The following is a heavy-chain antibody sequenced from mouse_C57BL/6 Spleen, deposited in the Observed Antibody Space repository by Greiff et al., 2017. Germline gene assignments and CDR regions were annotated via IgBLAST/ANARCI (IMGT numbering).Heavy chain of an antibody. CDR2: IDPSDSYT. CDR1: GYTFTSYW. CDR3: ALIYDGYLAWFAY. V-gene: IGHV1-50*01. Sequence: QVQLQQPGAELVKPGASVKLSCKASGYTFTSYWMQWVKQRPGQGLEWIGEIDPSDSYTNYNQKFKGKATLTVDTSSSTAYMQLSSLTSEDSAVYYCALIYDGYLAWFAYWGQGTLVTVSA. D-gene: IGHD2-3*01. J-gene: IGHJ3*01.